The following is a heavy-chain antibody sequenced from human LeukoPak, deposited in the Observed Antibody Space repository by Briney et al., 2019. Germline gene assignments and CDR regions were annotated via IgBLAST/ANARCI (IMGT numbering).Heavy chain of an antibody. J-gene: IGHJ4*02. Sequence: SETLSLICTVSGGSISSYYWSWIRQPPGKGLEWVGYIYYSGSINYNPSLKSRVTISVDTSKNQFSLKVSSVTAADTAVYYCARGNWYLDYWGQGTLVTVSS. CDR1: GGSISSYY. D-gene: IGHD1-1*01. CDR3: ARGNWYLDY. CDR2: IYYSGSI. V-gene: IGHV4-59*01.